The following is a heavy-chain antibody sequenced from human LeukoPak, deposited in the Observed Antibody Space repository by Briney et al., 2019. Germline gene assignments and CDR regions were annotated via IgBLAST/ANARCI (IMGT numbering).Heavy chain of an antibody. Sequence: PSGTLSLTCAVSGGSISSGGYSWSWIRQPPGKGLEWIGYIYHSGSTYYNPSLKSRVTISVDRSKNQFSLKLSSVTAADTAVYYCARNSNPLYYGMDVWGQGTTVTVSS. V-gene: IGHV4-30-2*01. J-gene: IGHJ6*02. CDR1: GGSISSGGYS. D-gene: IGHD4-11*01. CDR2: IYHSGST. CDR3: ARNSNPLYYGMDV.